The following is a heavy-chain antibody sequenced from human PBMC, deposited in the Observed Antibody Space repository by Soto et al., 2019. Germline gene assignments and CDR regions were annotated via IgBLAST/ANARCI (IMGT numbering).Heavy chain of an antibody. D-gene: IGHD3-10*01. CDR1: GFTFSSHT. V-gene: IGHV3-48*02. CDR3: ARSITMVRGPYYYYAMDV. Sequence: EVQLVESGGGLVQPGGSLRLSCAGSGFTFSSHTMTWVRQAPGKGLEFLSYITSTSSTKNYADSVKGRFTISRDNAKHSLYLQMNSLRDEDTAVYYCARSITMVRGPYYYYAMDVWGPGTTVTVSS. CDR2: ITSTSSTK. J-gene: IGHJ6*02.